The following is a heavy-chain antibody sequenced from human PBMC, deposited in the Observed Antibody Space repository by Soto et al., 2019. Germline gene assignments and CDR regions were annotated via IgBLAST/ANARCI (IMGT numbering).Heavy chain of an antibody. V-gene: IGHV3-21*01. CDR3: ARGGNDYDILTGSSHFDY. J-gene: IGHJ4*02. D-gene: IGHD3-9*01. Sequence: GGSLRLSCAASGFTFSSYSMNWVRQAPGKGLEWVSSISSSSSYIYYADSVKGRFTISRDNAKNSLYLQMNSLRAEDTAVYYCARGGNDYDILTGSSHFDYWGQGTLVTVSS. CDR2: ISSSSSYI. CDR1: GFTFSSYS.